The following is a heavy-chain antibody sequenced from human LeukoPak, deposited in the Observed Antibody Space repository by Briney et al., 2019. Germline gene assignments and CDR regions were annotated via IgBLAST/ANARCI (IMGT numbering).Heavy chain of an antibody. CDR1: GGSFSGYY. CDR3: ARRYYGGNGYAY. Sequence: SETLSLTCAVYGGSFSGYYWSWVRQPPGKGLEWIGEINHSGSTNYNPSLKSRVTISVDTSKNQFSLKLTSVTAADTAVYYCARRYYGGNGYAYWGQGTLVTVSS. D-gene: IGHD4-23*01. CDR2: INHSGST. V-gene: IGHV4-34*01. J-gene: IGHJ4*02.